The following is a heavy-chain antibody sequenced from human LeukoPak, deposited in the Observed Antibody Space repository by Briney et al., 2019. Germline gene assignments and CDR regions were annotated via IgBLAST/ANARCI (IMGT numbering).Heavy chain of an antibody. Sequence: GESLKISCKGSGYRFNAYWIAWVRQMPGKGLEWMGRIDPSDSYTNYSPSFQGHVTISADKSISTAYLQWSSLKASDTAMYYCAREWYYYGSGSFSWFDPWGQGTLVTVSS. V-gene: IGHV5-10-1*01. CDR1: GYRFNAYW. J-gene: IGHJ5*02. D-gene: IGHD3-10*01. CDR3: AREWYYYGSGSFSWFDP. CDR2: IDPSDSYT.